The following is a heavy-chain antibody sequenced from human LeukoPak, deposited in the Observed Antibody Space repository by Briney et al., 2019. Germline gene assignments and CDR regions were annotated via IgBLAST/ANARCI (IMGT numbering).Heavy chain of an antibody. CDR3: ARSNYGDRGWNYFDY. CDR1: GFTVSSHY. D-gene: IGHD4-17*01. J-gene: IGHJ4*02. V-gene: IGHV3-53*01. CDR2: IYSGGST. Sequence: GGSLRLSCAASGFTVSSHYMNWVRQAPGKGLEWVSVIYSGGSTYYADSVKDRFTISRDISKNTLYVQMNSLRAEDTAVYYCARSNYGDRGWNYFDYWGQGTLVTVSS.